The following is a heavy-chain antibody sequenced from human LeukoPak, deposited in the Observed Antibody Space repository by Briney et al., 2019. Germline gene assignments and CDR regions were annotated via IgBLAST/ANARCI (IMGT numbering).Heavy chain of an antibody. CDR2: IKEDGTEK. CDR1: GFTFSSYW. D-gene: IGHD5-12*01. Sequence: GGSLRLSCAASGFTFSSYWMSWVRQAPGKGLEWVASIKEDGTEKSYVDSVKGRFTISRDNAKNSLYLQMNSLRAEDKAVYYCARSSVRGYSGYEDYWGQGTLVTVPS. V-gene: IGHV3-7*01. CDR3: ARSSVRGYSGYEDY. J-gene: IGHJ4*02.